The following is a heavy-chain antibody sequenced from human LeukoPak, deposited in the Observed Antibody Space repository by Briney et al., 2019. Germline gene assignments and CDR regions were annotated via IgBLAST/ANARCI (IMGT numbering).Heavy chain of an antibody. CDR1: GYSISSGYY. CDR3: ARVSEVGATTGGYYFDY. Sequence: SKTLSLTCSVSGYSISSGYYWGWIRQPPGKGLEWIGNVFHSGITYYKPSLKSRVTILVDTSKNQFSLKLSSVTAADTAVYYCARVSEVGATTGGYYFDYWGQGTLVTVSS. D-gene: IGHD1-26*01. CDR2: VFHSGIT. J-gene: IGHJ4*02. V-gene: IGHV4-38-2*02.